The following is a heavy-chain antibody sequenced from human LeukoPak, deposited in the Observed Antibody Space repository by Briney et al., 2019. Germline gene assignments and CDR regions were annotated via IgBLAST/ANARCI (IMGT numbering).Heavy chain of an antibody. J-gene: IGHJ4*02. D-gene: IGHD3-10*01. V-gene: IGHV3-11*05. CDR3: ARDYYGSGTQFLDY. CDR1: GFTFSNYY. CDR2: ISSRSVFT. Sequence: GGSLRLSCAASGFTFSNYYMSWVRQAPGKGLEWVSYISSRSVFTNYADSVKGRFTISRDDAKNSLYLQMNSLRADDTAVYCCARDYYGSGTQFLDYWGQGTLVTVSA.